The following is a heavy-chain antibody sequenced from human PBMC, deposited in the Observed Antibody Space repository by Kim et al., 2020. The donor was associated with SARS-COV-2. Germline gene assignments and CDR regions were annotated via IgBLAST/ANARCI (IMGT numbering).Heavy chain of an antibody. CDR2: IYWDDDK. CDR3: AQTYGGYDTAYYYYGMDV. Sequence: SGPTLVKPTQTLTLTCTFSGFSLSTSGVGVGWIRQPPGKALEWLALIYWDDDKRYSPSLKSRLTITKDTSKNQVVLTMTNMDPVDTATYYCAQTYGGYDTAYYYYGMDVWGQGTTVTVSS. V-gene: IGHV2-5*02. CDR1: GFSLSTSGVG. J-gene: IGHJ6*02. D-gene: IGHD5-12*01.